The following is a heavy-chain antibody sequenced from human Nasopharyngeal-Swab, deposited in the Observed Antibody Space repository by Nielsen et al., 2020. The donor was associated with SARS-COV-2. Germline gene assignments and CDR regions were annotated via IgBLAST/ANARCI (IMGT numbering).Heavy chain of an antibody. Sequence: GGSLRLSCAASGSASSGNWMHWVRQVPGKQPVWLSSINFDGSARGYAEFVKGRFTISRDNAKNILYLEMSSLRAEDSGIYFCIKYLYGWNWGQGTPVTVSS. CDR3: IKYLYGWN. J-gene: IGHJ4*02. CDR1: GSASSGNW. D-gene: IGHD6-19*01. V-gene: IGHV3-74*01. CDR2: INFDGSAR.